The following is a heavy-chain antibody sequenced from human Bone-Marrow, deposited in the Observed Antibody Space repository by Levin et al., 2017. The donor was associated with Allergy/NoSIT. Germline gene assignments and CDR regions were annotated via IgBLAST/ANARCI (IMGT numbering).Heavy chain of an antibody. V-gene: IGHV2-5*02. CDR3: AHRGIAVAGEAFDI. Sequence: QTLSLTCTFSGFSLSTSGVGVGWIRQPPGKALEWLALIYWDDDKRYSPSLKSRLTITKDTSKNQVVLTMTNMDPVDTATYYCAHRGIAVAGEAFDIWGQGTMVTVSS. CDR2: IYWDDDK. CDR1: GFSLSTSGVG. J-gene: IGHJ3*02. D-gene: IGHD6-19*01.